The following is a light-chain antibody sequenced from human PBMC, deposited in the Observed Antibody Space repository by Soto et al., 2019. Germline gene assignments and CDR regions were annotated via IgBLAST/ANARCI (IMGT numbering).Light chain of an antibody. J-gene: IGKJ4*01. CDR2: GVS. CDR3: QQFSSYPLT. Sequence: EIVLTHSPGTLSLSPGERATLSFSASQSASSSSLAWYQQKPGQAPRLLIYGVSSRATGIPDRFSGSGSGTDFTLTISRLEPEDFAVYYCQQFSSYPLTFGGGTKVDIK. V-gene: IGKV3-20*01. CDR1: QSASSSS.